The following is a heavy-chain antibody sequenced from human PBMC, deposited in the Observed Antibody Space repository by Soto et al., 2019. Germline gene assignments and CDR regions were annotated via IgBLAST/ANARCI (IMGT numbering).Heavy chain of an antibody. CDR3: ARSTERAYCGGDCYPFFDY. Sequence: QVQLVESGGGVVQPGRSLRLSCAASGFTFTSYAMHWVRQAPGKGLEWVAVISYDGSNKYDADSVKGRFTISRDNSKNTLYLQMNILRAEDTSVYYCARSTERAYCGGDCYPFFDYWGQGTLVTVSS. CDR2: ISYDGSNK. V-gene: IGHV3-30*14. D-gene: IGHD2-21*02. CDR1: GFTFTSYA. J-gene: IGHJ4*02.